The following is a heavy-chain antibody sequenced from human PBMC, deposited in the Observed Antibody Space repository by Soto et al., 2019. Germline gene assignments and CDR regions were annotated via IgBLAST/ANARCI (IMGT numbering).Heavy chain of an antibody. J-gene: IGHJ3*02. CDR3: ARGGGVGVAGSAAFDM. CDR1: GYPVTAYY. CDR2: INPATGAA. D-gene: IGHD3-3*01. Sequence: QLHSVQSGAVVKKPGASVTVSCSASGYPVTAYYMHWVRQAPGRGLEWMGGINPATGAAKYTQTFQGRVTMTRDTSTGTVFMELGGLTSEDTAVFYCARGGGVGVAGSAAFDMWGQGTVVTVSS. V-gene: IGHV1-2*02.